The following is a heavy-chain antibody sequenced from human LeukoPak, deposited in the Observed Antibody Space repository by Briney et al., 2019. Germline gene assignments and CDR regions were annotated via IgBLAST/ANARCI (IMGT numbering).Heavy chain of an antibody. V-gene: IGHV4-59*08. CDR2: IYYSGST. Sequence: PSETLSLTCTVSGGSISSYYWSWIRQPPGKGLEWIGYIYYSGSTNYNPSLKSRVTISVDTSKNQFSLKLSSVTAADTAVYYCARHDYEISNWFDPWGQGTLVTVSS. CDR1: GGSISSYY. CDR3: ARHDYEISNWFDP. J-gene: IGHJ5*02. D-gene: IGHD3-9*01.